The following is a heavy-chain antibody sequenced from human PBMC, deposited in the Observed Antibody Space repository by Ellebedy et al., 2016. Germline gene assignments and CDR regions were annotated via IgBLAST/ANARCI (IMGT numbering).Heavy chain of an antibody. Sequence: GGSLRLSCAASGFTFSTHAMHWVRQAPGKGLEWVAVMSYDGSEEYYADSVKGRFTISRDNSKNTLYMAMNSLRAEDTAVYYCTRNDYGEYYFDHWGQGTLVTVSS. D-gene: IGHD4/OR15-4a*01. V-gene: IGHV3-30-3*01. CDR1: GFTFSTHA. J-gene: IGHJ4*02. CDR2: MSYDGSEE. CDR3: TRNDYGEYYFDH.